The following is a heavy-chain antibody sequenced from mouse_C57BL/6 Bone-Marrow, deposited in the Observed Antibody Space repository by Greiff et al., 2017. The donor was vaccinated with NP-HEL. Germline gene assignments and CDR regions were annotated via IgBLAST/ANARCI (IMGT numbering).Heavy chain of an antibody. Sequence: EVQGVESGGGLVQSGRSLRLSCATSGFTFSDFYMEWVRQAPGKGLEWIAASRNKANDYTTEYSASVKGRFIVSRDTSQSILYLQMNALRAEDTAIYYCARDANYGGWYFDVWGTGTTVTVSS. V-gene: IGHV7-1*01. J-gene: IGHJ1*03. D-gene: IGHD1-1*01. CDR2: SRNKANDYTT. CDR3: ARDANYGGWYFDV. CDR1: GFTFSDFY.